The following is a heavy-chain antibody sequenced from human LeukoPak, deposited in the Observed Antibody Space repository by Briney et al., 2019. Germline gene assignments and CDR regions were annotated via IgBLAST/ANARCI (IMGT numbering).Heavy chain of an antibody. J-gene: IGHJ6*03. CDR3: ARGALEWLRYYYYYYMDV. CDR1: GGSFSGYY. Sequence: SETLSLTCAVHGGSFSGYYWSWIRQPPGKGLEWIGEINHSGSTNYNPSLKSRVTISVDTSKNQFSLKLSSVTAADTAVYYCARGALEWLRYYYYYYMDVWGKGTTVTVSS. D-gene: IGHD3-3*01. CDR2: INHSGST. V-gene: IGHV4-34*01.